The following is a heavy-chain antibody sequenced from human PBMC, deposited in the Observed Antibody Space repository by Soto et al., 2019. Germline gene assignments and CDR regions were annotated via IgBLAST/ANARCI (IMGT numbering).Heavy chain of an antibody. Sequence: QLQLQESGPGLVKPSETLSLTCTVSGGSISSNSYYWGWIRQPPGKGLEWIGSIYYSGSTYYNPALPPRXPXPVXTSKNQFSLKLSSVTAADTAVYYCARRGSSSWYGYWGQGTLVTVSS. CDR2: IYYSGST. J-gene: IGHJ4*02. CDR1: GGSISSNSYY. V-gene: IGHV4-39*01. D-gene: IGHD6-13*01. CDR3: ARRGSSSWYGY.